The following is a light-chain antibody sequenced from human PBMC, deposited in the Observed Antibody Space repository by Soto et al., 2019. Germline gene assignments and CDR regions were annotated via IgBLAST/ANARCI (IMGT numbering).Light chain of an antibody. J-gene: IGKJ4*01. CDR1: QGISSY. V-gene: IGKV1-9*01. CDR3: QQLNSYPLT. Sequence: DIQLTQSPSFLSESVGDRVTITCRASQGISSYLAWYQQKPGKAPKLLIYAASTLQSGVPLRFSGSGSGTEFTLTISSLQPEDFATYYCQQLNSYPLTFGLGTKVEIK. CDR2: AAS.